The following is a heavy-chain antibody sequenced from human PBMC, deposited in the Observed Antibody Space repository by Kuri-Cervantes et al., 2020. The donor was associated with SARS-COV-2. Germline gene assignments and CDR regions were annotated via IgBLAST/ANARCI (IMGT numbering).Heavy chain of an antibody. V-gene: IGHV3-30*03. D-gene: IGHD5-18*01. Sequence: GSLRLSCAASGFNFRTYGLHWVRQAPGKGLEWVALISFDGSNKYYADSVKGRFTISRDNSKNTLYLQMNSLKTEDTAVYYCTRDRKLWSLGPLLFDYWGQGTLVTVSS. CDR3: TRDRKLWSLGPLLFDY. J-gene: IGHJ4*02. CDR2: ISFDGSNK. CDR1: GFNFRTYG.